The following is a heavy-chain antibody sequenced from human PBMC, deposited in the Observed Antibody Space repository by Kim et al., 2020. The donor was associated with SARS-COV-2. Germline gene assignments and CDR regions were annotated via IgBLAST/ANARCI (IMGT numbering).Heavy chain of an antibody. CDR3: ARVTRGVLMVYATVVFDY. D-gene: IGHD2-8*01. V-gene: IGHV4-34*01. Sequence: SETLSLTCAVYGGSFSGYYWSWIRQPPGKGLEWIGEINHSGSTNYNPSLKSRVTISVDTSKNQFSLKLSSVTAADTAVYYFARVTRGVLMVYATVVFDYWGQGTLVTVSS. CDR1: GGSFSGYY. J-gene: IGHJ4*02. CDR2: INHSGST.